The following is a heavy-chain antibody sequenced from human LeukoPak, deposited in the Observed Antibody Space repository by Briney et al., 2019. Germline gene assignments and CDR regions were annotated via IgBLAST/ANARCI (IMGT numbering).Heavy chain of an antibody. Sequence: GSLRLSRAASGFTFSSYAMSWVRQAPGKGLEWVSAISGSGGSTYYADSVKGRFTISRDNSKNTVYLQMNSLRAEDTAVYYCAKTTIGYSSGRYPGWPVDYWGQGTLVTVSS. V-gene: IGHV3-23*01. J-gene: IGHJ4*02. CDR2: ISGSGGST. CDR3: AKTTIGYSSGRYPGWPVDY. CDR1: GFTFSSYA. D-gene: IGHD6-19*01.